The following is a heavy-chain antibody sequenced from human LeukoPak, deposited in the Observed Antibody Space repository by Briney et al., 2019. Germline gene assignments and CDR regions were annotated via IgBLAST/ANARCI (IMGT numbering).Heavy chain of an antibody. Sequence: PSETLSLACGVSWGSISNTKWLNWVRQPPGQGLEWIGEISLTGLTHYNPSLESRVTVSLVKSKNQLSLTLTPVPAADTAAYYCSRENGAFSPFGYWGKGTLVTVLS. CDR1: WGSISNTKW. J-gene: IGHJ4*02. CDR3: SRENGAFSPFGY. D-gene: IGHD2-8*01. V-gene: IGHV4-4*02. CDR2: ISLTGLT.